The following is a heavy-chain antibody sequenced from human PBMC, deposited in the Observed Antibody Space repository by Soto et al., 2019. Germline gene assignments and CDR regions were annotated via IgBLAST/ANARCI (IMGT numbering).Heavy chain of an antibody. CDR1: GFTFSSYA. Sequence: EVQLLESGGGLVQPGGSLRLSCAASGFTFSSYAMSWVRQAPGKGLEWVSAISGSGGSTYYADSVKGRFTISRDNSKNTLYLQLNNLRAEDRAVYYCAKRGYCSSTSCYALVWYFDLWGRGTLVTVSS. CDR3: AKRGYCSSTSCYALVWYFDL. CDR2: ISGSGGST. J-gene: IGHJ2*01. V-gene: IGHV3-23*01. D-gene: IGHD2-2*01.